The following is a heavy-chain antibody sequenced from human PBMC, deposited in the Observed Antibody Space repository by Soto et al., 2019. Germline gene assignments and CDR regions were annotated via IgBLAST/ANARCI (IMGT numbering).Heavy chain of an antibody. D-gene: IGHD2-15*01. J-gene: IGHJ6*02. CDR3: ASDGRVAAHSAHYYFYYGMDV. CDR2: ISSSSSYI. CDR1: GFTFSSYS. Sequence: GGSLRLSCAASGFTFSSYSMNWVRQAPGKGLEWVSSISSSSSYIYYADSVKGRFTISRDNAKNALYLQMNSLRAEDTAVYYCASDGRVAAHSAHYYFYYGMDVWGQGTTVTVSS. V-gene: IGHV3-21*01.